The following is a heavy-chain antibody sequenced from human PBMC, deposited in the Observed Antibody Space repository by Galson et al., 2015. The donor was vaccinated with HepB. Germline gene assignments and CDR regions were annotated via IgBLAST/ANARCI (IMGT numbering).Heavy chain of an antibody. Sequence: SVKVSCKASGYTFTGYYMHWVRQAPGQGLEWMGRINPNSGGTNYAQKFQGRVTMTRDTSISTAYMELSRLRSDDTAVYYCAHLTTVTPSFDYWGQGTLVTVSS. D-gene: IGHD4-17*01. CDR1: GYTFTGYY. CDR2: INPNSGGT. V-gene: IGHV1-2*06. CDR3: AHLTTVTPSFDY. J-gene: IGHJ4*02.